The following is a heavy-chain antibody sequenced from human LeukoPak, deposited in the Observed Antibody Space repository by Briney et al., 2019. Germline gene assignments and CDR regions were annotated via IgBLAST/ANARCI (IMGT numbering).Heavy chain of an antibody. CDR1: GFTFSNAW. CDR3: TTDYTTVTGKYFQH. Sequence: PGGSLRLSCAASGFTFSNAWVSWVRQAPGKGLEWVGRIKSKTDGGTTDYAAPVKGRFTISRDDSKNTLYLQMNSLKTEDTAVYYCTTDYTTVTGKYFQHWGQGTLVTVSS. CDR2: IKSKTDGGTT. V-gene: IGHV3-15*01. J-gene: IGHJ1*01. D-gene: IGHD4-17*01.